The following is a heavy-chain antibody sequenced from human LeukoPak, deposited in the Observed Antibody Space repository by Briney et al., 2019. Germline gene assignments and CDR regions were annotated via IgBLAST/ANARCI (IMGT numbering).Heavy chain of an antibody. J-gene: IGHJ6*02. V-gene: IGHV3-53*01. CDR1: GLTVSSNY. D-gene: IGHD6-13*01. Sequence: GGSLRLSCAASGLTVSSNYMSWVRQAPGKGLEWVSVIYSGGSTYYADSVKGRFTISRDNSKNTLYLQMNSLRAEDTAVYYCARDRFVTGSSYPNDNYYYGMDVWGQGTTVAVSS. CDR3: ARDRFVTGSSYPNDNYYYGMDV. CDR2: IYSGGST.